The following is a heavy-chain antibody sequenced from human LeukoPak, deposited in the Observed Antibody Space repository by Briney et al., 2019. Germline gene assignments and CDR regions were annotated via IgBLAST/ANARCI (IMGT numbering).Heavy chain of an antibody. CDR1: GGSISLYY. D-gene: IGHD5-24*01. CDR3: ARARDGYHYGSYYFDY. J-gene: IGHJ4*02. CDR2: IYYSGST. V-gene: IGHV4-59*01. Sequence: SETLSLTCSVSGGSISLYYWSWIRQPPGKGLEWIGYIYYSGSTNYNPSLKSRVTISVDTSKNQFSLKLSSVTAADTAVYYCARARDGYHYGSYYFDYWGQGTLVTVSS.